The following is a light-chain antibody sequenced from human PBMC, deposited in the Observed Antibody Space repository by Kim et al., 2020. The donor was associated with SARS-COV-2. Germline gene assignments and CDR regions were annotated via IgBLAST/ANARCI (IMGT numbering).Light chain of an antibody. CDR2: QDS. CDR1: KLGDKY. J-gene: IGLJ1*01. Sequence: SYELTQPPSVSVSPGQTASITCSGDKLGDKYACWYQQKPGQSPVLVIYQDSKRPSGIPERFSGSNSGNTATLTISGTQAMDEADYYCQAWDSSTEVFGTGKKVTVL. CDR3: QAWDSSTEV. V-gene: IGLV3-1*01.